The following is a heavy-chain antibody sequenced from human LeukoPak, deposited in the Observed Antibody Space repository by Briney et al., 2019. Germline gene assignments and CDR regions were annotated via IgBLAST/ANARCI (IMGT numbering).Heavy chain of an antibody. J-gene: IGHJ4*02. Sequence: PSETLSLTCTVSDGSISSYYWSWIRQPPGKGLEWIGYIYYSGSTNYNPSLKSRVTISVDTSKNQFSLKLSSVTAADTAVYYCARGNWNDVVGYYFDYWGQGTLVTVSS. CDR2: IYYSGST. CDR1: DGSISSYY. CDR3: ARGNWNDVVGYYFDY. D-gene: IGHD1-1*01. V-gene: IGHV4-59*01.